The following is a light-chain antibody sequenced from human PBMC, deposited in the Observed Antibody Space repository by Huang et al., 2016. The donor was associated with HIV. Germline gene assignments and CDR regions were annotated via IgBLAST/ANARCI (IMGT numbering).Light chain of an antibody. Sequence: ELVLTQSPGTLSLSPAARSTLSCRASHSVSSSYLAWYQQKPGQAPRLLIYGASNRATGIPDRFSGSGSGTDFTLTISRLEPEDFAVYYCQQYDDSPLTFGGGTKVEIK. CDR3: QQYDDSPLT. V-gene: IGKV3-20*01. CDR2: GAS. J-gene: IGKJ4*01. CDR1: HSVSSSY.